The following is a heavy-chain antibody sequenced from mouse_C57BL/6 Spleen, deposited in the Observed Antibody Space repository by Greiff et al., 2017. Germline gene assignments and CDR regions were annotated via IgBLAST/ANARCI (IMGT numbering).Heavy chain of an antibody. D-gene: IGHD2-1*01. V-gene: IGHV1-26*01. J-gene: IGHJ3*01. CDR1: GYTFTDYY. Sequence: EVKLQQSGPELVKPGASVKISCKASGYTFTDYYMNWVKQSHGKSLEWIGDINPNNGGTSYNQKFKGKATLTVDKSSSTAYMELRSLTSEDSAVYYCAGDGNFLYWGQGTLVTVSA. CDR3: AGDGNFLY. CDR2: INPNNGGT.